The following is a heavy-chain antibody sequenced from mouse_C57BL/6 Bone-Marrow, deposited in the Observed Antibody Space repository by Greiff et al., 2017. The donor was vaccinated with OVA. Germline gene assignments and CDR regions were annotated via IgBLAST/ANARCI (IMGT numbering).Heavy chain of an antibody. D-gene: IGHD2-2*01. CDR1: GYSITSGYY. CDR2: ISYDGSN. CDR3: ARDGYHGNYFDY. J-gene: IGHJ2*01. Sequence: EVKLMESGPGLVKPSQSLSLTCSVTGYSITSGYYWNWIRQFPGNKLEWMGYISYDGSNNYNPSLKNRISITRDTSKNQFFLKLNSVTTEDTATYYCARDGYHGNYFDYWGQGTTLTVSS. V-gene: IGHV3-6*01.